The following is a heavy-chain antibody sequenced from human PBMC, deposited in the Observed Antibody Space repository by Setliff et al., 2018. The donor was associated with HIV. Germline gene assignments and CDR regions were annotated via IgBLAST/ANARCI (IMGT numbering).Heavy chain of an antibody. J-gene: IGHJ4*02. D-gene: IGHD5-12*01. CDR3: ARGGHGGYSGYDRLDY. CDR2: IWYDERHK. Sequence: GGSLRLSCTFYGFSFNSYGMHWVRQAPGKGLEWVASIWYDERHKYYASSVKGRFTISRDNPKRTLYLQIDSLRAEDTAVYYCARGGHGGYSGYDRLDYWGQGTQVTVSS. V-gene: IGHV3-33*08. CDR1: GFSFNSYG.